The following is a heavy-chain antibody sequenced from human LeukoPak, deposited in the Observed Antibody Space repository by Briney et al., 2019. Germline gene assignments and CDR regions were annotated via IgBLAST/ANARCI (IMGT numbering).Heavy chain of an antibody. CDR3: ARDFSPVAGFPSFDY. CDR2: INPSGGGT. V-gene: IGHV1-46*01. J-gene: IGHJ4*02. D-gene: IGHD6-19*01. Sequence: ASVKVSCKVSGYSFTNYYTHWVRQAPGQGLEWMGIINPSGGGTSYAQKFQGRVTMTRDTSTSTIYMELSSLRSEDTAVYYCARDFSPVAGFPSFDYWGQGTLVTVSS. CDR1: GYSFTNYY.